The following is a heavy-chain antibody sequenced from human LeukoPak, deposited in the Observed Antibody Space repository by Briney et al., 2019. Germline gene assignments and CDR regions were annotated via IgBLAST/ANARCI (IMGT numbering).Heavy chain of an antibody. CDR1: GGSISSHY. D-gene: IGHD3-3*01. CDR3: ARGQFRRLGSYYDFWSGSGVDVWFDP. V-gene: IGHV4-59*11. CDR2: IYYSGST. Sequence: SETLSLTCTVSGGSISSHYWSWIRQPPGKGLEWIGYIYYSGSTNYNPSLKSRVTISVDTSKNQFSLKLSSVTAADTAVYYCARGQFRRLGSYYDFWSGSGVDVWFDPWGQGTLVTVSS. J-gene: IGHJ5*02.